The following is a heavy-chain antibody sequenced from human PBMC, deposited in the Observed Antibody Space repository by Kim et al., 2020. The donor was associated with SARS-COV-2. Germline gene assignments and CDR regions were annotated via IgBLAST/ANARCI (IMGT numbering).Heavy chain of an antibody. J-gene: IGHJ4*02. CDR1: GFTFSSYA. CDR3: AKGKLPGIAVAGSADY. D-gene: IGHD6-19*01. CDR2: ISGSGGST. V-gene: IGHV3-23*01. Sequence: GGSLRLSCAASGFTFSSYAMSWVRQAPGKGLEWVSAISGSGGSTYYADSVKGRFTISRDNSKNTLYLQMNSLRAEDTAVYYCAKGKLPGIAVAGSADYWGQGTLVTVSS.